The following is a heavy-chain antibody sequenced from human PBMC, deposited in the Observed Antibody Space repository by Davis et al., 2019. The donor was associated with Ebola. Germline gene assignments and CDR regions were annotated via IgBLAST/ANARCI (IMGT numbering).Heavy chain of an antibody. J-gene: IGHJ6*02. CDR3: ARGLGGTTGNYYYYGMDV. Sequence: SVKVSCKASGGTFSSYAISWVRQAPGQGLEWMGGIIPIFGTANYAQKFQGRVTITADKSTSTAYMELSSLRSEDTAVYYCARGLGGTTGNYYYYGMDVWGQGTTVTVSS. CDR2: IIPIFGTA. V-gene: IGHV1-69*06. D-gene: IGHD1-1*01. CDR1: GGTFSSYA.